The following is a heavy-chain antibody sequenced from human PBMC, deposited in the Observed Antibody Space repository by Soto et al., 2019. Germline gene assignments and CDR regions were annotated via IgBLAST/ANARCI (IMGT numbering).Heavy chain of an antibody. V-gene: IGHV3-23*01. CDR3: ANIEMGWFAH. Sequence: QSGGYLRLSCTGSGFSFFSYAMSWVRQAPGKGLEWVSTISGSGGHTYYADSVKGRFVVSRDNDKNTVYLHMSSLTGEDTAGYFCANIEMGWFAHWGQGTQVTVSS. CDR1: GFSFFSYA. D-gene: IGHD2-8*01. CDR2: ISGSGGHT. J-gene: IGHJ5*02.